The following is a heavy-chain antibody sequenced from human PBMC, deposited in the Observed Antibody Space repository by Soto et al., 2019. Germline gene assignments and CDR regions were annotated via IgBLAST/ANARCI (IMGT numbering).Heavy chain of an antibody. CDR1: GDSVSSNSAA. J-gene: IGHJ5*02. CDR3: AREEILTAYNLFDP. V-gene: IGHV6-1*01. CDR2: TYYRSKWYN. Sequence: SQTLSLTCAISGDSVSSNSAAWNWIRQSPSRGLEWLGRTYYRSKWYNDYAVSAKGRITINPDKSKNQFSLQLSSVTPEDTAVYFCAREEILTAYNLFDPWGQGTLVTVSS. D-gene: IGHD5-18*01.